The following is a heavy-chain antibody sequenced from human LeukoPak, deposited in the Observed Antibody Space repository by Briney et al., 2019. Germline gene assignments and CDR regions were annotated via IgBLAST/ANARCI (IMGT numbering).Heavy chain of an antibody. Sequence: PGGSLRLSCAASGFTFSSYGMHWVRQAPGKGLEWVAVIWYGGSNKYYADSVKGRFTISRDNSKNTLYLQMNSLRAEDTAVYYCARDAVWSGYDLIYYYYYMDVWGKGTSVTVSS. CDR2: IWYGGSNK. CDR3: ARDAVWSGYDLIYYYYYMDV. J-gene: IGHJ6*03. V-gene: IGHV3-33*08. D-gene: IGHD5-12*01. CDR1: GFTFSSYG.